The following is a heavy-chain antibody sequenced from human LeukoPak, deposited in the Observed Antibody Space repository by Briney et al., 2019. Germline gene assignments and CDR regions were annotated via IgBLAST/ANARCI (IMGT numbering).Heavy chain of an antibody. J-gene: IGHJ5*02. V-gene: IGHV1-18*01. Sequence: ASVKVSCQASGYTFSTFGISWVRQAPGHGLEWMGYISGRSDDINYAQNFEGRLTMTTDTSTSTAYMELVSLTSDDTAVYYCARDWDGRSDCFDPWARELWSSSPQ. CDR2: ISGRSDDI. D-gene: IGHD1-26*01. CDR1: GYTFSTFG. CDR3: ARDWDGRSDCFDP.